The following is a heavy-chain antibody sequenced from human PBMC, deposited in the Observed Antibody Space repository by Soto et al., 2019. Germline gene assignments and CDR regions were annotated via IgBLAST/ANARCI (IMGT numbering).Heavy chain of an antibody. CDR1: GYTFTSYG. V-gene: IGHV1-18*01. Sequence: ASVKASCKASGYTFTSYGISWVRQAPGQGLEWMGWISAYNGNTNYAQKLQGRVTMTTDTSTSTAYMELRSLRSDDTAVYYCARGEADYDILTGYYFGWFDPWGQGTLVTVSS. CDR3: ARGEADYDILTGYYFGWFDP. J-gene: IGHJ5*02. D-gene: IGHD3-9*01. CDR2: ISAYNGNT.